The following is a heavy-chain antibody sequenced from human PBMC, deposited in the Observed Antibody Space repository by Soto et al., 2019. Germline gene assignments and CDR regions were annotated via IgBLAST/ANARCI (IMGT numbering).Heavy chain of an antibody. CDR1: GFTFGGYA. J-gene: IGHJ4*02. CDR2: IWDDGS. CDR3: ARGSPPDY. V-gene: IGHV3-33*01. Sequence: ESGGGVVQPGRSLRLACAASGFTFGGYAMHWVRQAPGKGLECVAVIWDDGSNYADSVKGRFTISRDTSKNTLYLQMSSLRAEDTAVYYCARGSPPDYWGQGTLVTVSS.